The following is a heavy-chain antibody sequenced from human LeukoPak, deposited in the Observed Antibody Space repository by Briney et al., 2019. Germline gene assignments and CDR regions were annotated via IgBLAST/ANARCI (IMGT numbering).Heavy chain of an antibody. CDR1: GGSISSSSYY. CDR3: ARVLRLRWAPFDY. V-gene: IGHV4-39*07. D-gene: IGHD5-12*01. Sequence: SETLSLTCTVSGGSISSSSYYWGWIRQPPGKGLEWIGSIYYSGSTYYNPSLKSRVTISVDTSKNQFSLKLSSVTAADTAVYYCARVLRLRWAPFDYWGQGTLVTVSS. CDR2: IYYSGST. J-gene: IGHJ4*02.